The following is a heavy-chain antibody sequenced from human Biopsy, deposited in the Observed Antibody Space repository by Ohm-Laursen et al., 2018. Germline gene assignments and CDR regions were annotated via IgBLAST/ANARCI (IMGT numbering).Heavy chain of an antibody. CDR1: GYSVTELS. D-gene: IGHD1-1*01. J-gene: IGHJ4*02. CDR3: AADINVWNVNY. Sequence: SVKVSCKISGYSVTELSMHWVRQAPGQGLEWMGGFAPENGRIVYSQKFQGRVTMTEDTSTNTAYMDVWRLRSDDTAVYYCAADINVWNVNYWGQGTQVIVSS. V-gene: IGHV1-24*01. CDR2: FAPENGRI.